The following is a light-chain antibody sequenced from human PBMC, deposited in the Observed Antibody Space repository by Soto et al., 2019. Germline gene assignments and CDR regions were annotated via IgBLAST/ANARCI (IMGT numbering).Light chain of an antibody. Sequence: QSALTQPASVSGFPGQSITFSSTETSSDVGSINLVSWSQHHPAKAPKAMIYKVSKRPSGVSNRFTGSKSGNTASLTISGLQAEDEADYYCCSYAGGNTYVFGTGTKLTVL. J-gene: IGLJ1*01. CDR1: SSDVGSINL. CDR2: KVS. CDR3: CSYAGGNTYV. V-gene: IGLV2-23*02.